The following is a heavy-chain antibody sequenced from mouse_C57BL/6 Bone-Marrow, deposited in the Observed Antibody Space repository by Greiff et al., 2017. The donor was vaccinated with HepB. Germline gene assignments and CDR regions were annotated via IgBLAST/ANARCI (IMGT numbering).Heavy chain of an antibody. CDR3: TGGTAQAGY. D-gene: IGHD3-2*02. V-gene: IGHV1-15*01. J-gene: IGHJ2*01. CDR1: GYTFTDYE. Sequence: VQLQQSGAELVRPGASVTLSCKASGYTFTDYEMHWVKQTPVHGLEWIGAIDPETGGTAYNQKFKGKAILTADKSSSAAYMELRSLTSEDSAVYYWTGGTAQAGYWGQGATRTV. CDR2: IDPETGGT.